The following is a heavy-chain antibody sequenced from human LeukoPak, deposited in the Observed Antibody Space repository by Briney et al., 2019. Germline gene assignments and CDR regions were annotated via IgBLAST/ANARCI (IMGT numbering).Heavy chain of an antibody. Sequence: SVKVSCKASGGTFSSYAISWVRQAPGQGLEWMGRIIPILGIANYAQKLQGRVTMTTDTSTSTAYMELRSLRSDDTAVYYCARVRDYYGSGSYYSDYWGQGTLVTVSS. CDR3: ARVRDYYGSGSYYSDY. CDR2: IIPILGIA. V-gene: IGHV1-69*04. J-gene: IGHJ4*02. CDR1: GGTFSSYA. D-gene: IGHD3-10*01.